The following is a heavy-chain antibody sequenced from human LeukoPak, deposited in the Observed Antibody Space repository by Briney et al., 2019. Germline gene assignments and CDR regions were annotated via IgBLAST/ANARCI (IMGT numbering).Heavy chain of an antibody. CDR1: GYTFTSYY. CDR3: ARDQEGFDY. V-gene: IGHV1-46*01. Sequence: GASVKVSCKASGYTFTSYYMHWVRQAPGQGLEWMGMIYPRDGSTSYAQNFQGRVTVTRDTSTTTVHMELRGLRSEDTAVYYCARDQEGFDYWGQGTVVTVSS. CDR2: IYPRDGST. J-gene: IGHJ4*02.